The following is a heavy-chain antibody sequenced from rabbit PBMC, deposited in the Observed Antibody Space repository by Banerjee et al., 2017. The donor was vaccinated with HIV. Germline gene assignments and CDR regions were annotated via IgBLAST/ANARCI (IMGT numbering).Heavy chain of an antibody. Sequence: QSLEESGGGLVQPGASLTLTCTASGFSFSGSYWICWVRQAPGKGLEWIACIVTGDGITYYASWVNGRFSISRTSLTTVTLQMTSLTAADTATYFCARSFYGDSINYLNLWGPGTLVTVS. J-gene: IGHJ4*01. CDR3: ARSFYGDSINYLNL. V-gene: IGHV1S40*01. D-gene: IGHD2-1*01. CDR2: IVTGDGIT. CDR1: GFSFSGSYW.